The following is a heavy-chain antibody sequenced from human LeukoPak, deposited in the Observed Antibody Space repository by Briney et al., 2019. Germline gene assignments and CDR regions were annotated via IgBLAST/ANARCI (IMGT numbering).Heavy chain of an antibody. V-gene: IGHV1-18*01. CDR1: GYTFTNYG. CDR2: ISTYYGNS. CDR3: ARAGGWAREDYKGDAFHI. Sequence: ASVKVSCKASGYTFTNYGISGVRQAPGQGLEWMGWISTYYGNSNYAQKLHDRVTMTTHTSTTTAYMDLRSLRSDDTAVYYCARAGGWAREDYKGDAFHIWGQGTMVTVSS. J-gene: IGHJ3*02. D-gene: IGHD6-19*01.